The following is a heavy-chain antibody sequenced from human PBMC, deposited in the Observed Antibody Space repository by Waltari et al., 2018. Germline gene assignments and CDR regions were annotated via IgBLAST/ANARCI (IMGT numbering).Heavy chain of an antibody. D-gene: IGHD3-16*02. Sequence: QVQLQESGPGLVKPSGTLSLTCAVSGGSISSGDLWSWVRQPPGKGLEWIGDIYHSGTTNYNPSIESRVTISRDNPKNHFSLKLRSVTAADTAMYYCAREREGGIRGQYGLDVWGQGTTVTVSS. CDR2: IYHSGTT. J-gene: IGHJ6*02. CDR3: AREREGGIRGQYGLDV. CDR1: GGSISSGDL. V-gene: IGHV4-4*02.